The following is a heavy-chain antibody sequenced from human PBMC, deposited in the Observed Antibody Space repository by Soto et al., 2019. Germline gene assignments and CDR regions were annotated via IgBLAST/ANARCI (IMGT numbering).Heavy chain of an antibody. V-gene: IGHV4-39*01. CDR3: ASHGVLRYFDWSPGWFDP. J-gene: IGHJ5*02. D-gene: IGHD3-9*01. CDR1: GGSISSSSYY. CDR2: IYYSGST. Sequence: PSETLSLTCTVSGGSISSSSYYWGWIRQPPGKGLEWIGSIYYSGSTYYNPSLKSRVTISVDTSKNQFSLKLSSVTAADTAVYYCASHGVLRYFDWSPGWFDPWGQGTLVTVSS.